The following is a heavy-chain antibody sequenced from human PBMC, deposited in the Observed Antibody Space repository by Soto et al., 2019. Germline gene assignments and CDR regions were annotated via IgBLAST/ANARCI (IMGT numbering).Heavy chain of an antibody. J-gene: IGHJ3*02. V-gene: IGHV5-51*01. CDR2: IYPGDSDT. D-gene: IGHD2-15*01. CDR3: ARYRVVVAWWGRAEADAFDI. CDR1: GYSFTSYW. Sequence: GESLKISCKGSGYSFTSYWIGWVRQMPGKGLEWMGIIYPGDSDTRYSPSFQGQVTISADKSISTAYLQWSSLKASDTAMYYCARYRVVVAWWGRAEADAFDIWGQGTMVTVSS.